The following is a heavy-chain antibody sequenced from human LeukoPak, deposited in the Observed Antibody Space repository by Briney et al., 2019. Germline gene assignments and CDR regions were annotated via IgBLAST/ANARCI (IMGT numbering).Heavy chain of an antibody. CDR2: MYYNGST. CDR3: AREMRSPRGGFDY. V-gene: IGHV4-39*07. Sequence: PSETLSLTCTVSSGSISSTSYYWRWIRQPPGMGLEWIGSMYYNGSTYYNPSLKSRVTISVDTSKSQFSLKLSSVTAVDTAVYYCAREMRSPRGGFDYWDQGTLVTVSS. D-gene: IGHD3-10*01. CDR1: SGSISSTSYY. J-gene: IGHJ4*02.